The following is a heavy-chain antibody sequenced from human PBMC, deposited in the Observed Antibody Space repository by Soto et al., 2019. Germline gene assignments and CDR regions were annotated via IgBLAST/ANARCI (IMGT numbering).Heavy chain of an antibody. CDR1: GGSISSSSYY. V-gene: IGHV4-39*01. J-gene: IGHJ4*02. Sequence: QLQLQESGPGLVKPSETLSLTCTVSGGSISSSSYYWGWIRQPPGKGLEWIGSIYYSGSTYYNPSLKSRVTISVDTSKNQFSLKLSSVTAADTAVYYCARHSSSSLYYFDYWGQGTLVTVSS. CDR3: ARHSSSSLYYFDY. D-gene: IGHD6-6*01. CDR2: IYYSGST.